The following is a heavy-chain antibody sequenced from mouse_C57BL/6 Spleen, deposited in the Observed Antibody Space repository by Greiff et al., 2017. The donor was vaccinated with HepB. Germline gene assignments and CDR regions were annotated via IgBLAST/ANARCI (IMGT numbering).Heavy chain of an antibody. CDR2: ISSGGSYT. J-gene: IGHJ2*01. CDR3: ARHGDYFDY. V-gene: IGHV5-6*01. CDR1: GFTFSSYG. Sequence: EVNLVESGGDLVKPGGSLKLSCAASGFTFSSYGMSWVRQTPDKRLEWVATISSGGSYTYYPDSVKGRFTISRDNAKNTLYLQMSSLKSEDTAMYYCARHGDYFDYWGQGTTLTVSS.